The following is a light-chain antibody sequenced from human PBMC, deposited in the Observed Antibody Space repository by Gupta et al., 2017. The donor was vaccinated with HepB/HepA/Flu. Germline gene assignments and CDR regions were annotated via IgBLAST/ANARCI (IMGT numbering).Light chain of an antibody. CDR1: QSISNY. CDR3: QHSYSSPPFT. J-gene: IGKJ3*01. CDR2: AAS. Sequence: DIQINQSPSSLSASVGDRVTITCRASQSISNYLNWYQQKPGKAPKLLIYAASILQSGVPSRFSGSGSGTDFTLTISSLQPEDFATYYCQHSYSSPPFTFGPGTRVDIK. V-gene: IGKV1-39*01.